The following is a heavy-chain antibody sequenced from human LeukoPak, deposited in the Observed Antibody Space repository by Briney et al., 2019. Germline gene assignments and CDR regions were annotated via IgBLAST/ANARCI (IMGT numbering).Heavy chain of an antibody. Sequence: ASVKVSCKASGYTFTGYYLHWVRPAPGQGLEWMGWINPNSGGTNYAQKFQGRVTVTRDTPISAAYMELSSLRSDDTAVYYCARIGPFVGVKAFDIWGQGTMVTVSS. CDR1: GYTFTGYY. CDR3: ARIGPFVGVKAFDI. J-gene: IGHJ3*02. CDR2: INPNSGGT. D-gene: IGHD3-16*01. V-gene: IGHV1-2*02.